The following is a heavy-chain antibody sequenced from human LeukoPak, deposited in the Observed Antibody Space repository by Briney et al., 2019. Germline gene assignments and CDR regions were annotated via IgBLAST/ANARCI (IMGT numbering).Heavy chain of an antibody. D-gene: IGHD7-27*01. CDR3: ARDIRLTGLFDY. CDR2: ISSISTYI. CDR1: GFTFSSYQ. J-gene: IGHJ4*02. Sequence: TGGSLRLSCAASGFTFSSYQMNWVRQAPGKGLEWVSSISSISTYIYYADSVKGRFTISRDNAKSSLYLQMNSLRAEDTAVYYCARDIRLTGLFDYWGQGTLVTVSS. V-gene: IGHV3-21*01.